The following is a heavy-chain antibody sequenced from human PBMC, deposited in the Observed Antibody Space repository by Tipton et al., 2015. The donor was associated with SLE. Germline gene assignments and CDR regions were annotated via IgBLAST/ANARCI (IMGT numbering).Heavy chain of an antibody. Sequence: VQLVQSGAEVKKPGSSVKVSCKASGGTFNNYAFSWVRQAPGQGLEWMGGAIPIFDTSDYAQRFQGRVRITADKSTTTVYMDLSSLRSEDTAIYYCARAPNGNYGDFDYWGQGTLVTVSS. CDR1: GGTFNNYA. CDR2: AIPIFDTS. CDR3: ARAPNGNYGDFDY. J-gene: IGHJ4*02. D-gene: IGHD4-17*01. V-gene: IGHV1-69*06.